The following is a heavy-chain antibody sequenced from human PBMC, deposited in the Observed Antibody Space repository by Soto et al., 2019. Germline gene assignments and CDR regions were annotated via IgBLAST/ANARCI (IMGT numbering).Heavy chain of an antibody. CDR3: AKATEI. CDR2: ISGSGGIT. Sequence: WGSLRLSFAASGFTFSSYAISWVRQAPGKGLEWVSAISGSGGITYYADSVKGRFTISRDNSKNTLYLQMNSLRAEDTAVYYGAKATEIWGQGTMVTVSS. V-gene: IGHV3-23*01. CDR1: GFTFSSYA. J-gene: IGHJ3*02.